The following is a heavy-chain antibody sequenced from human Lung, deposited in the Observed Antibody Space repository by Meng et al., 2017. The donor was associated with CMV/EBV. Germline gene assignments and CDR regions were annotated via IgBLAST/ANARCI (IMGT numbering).Heavy chain of an antibody. CDR1: GGSFSGYY. D-gene: IGHD1-26*01. CDR3: ARMLIVGATLGYFDY. V-gene: IGHV4-34*01. Sequence: QVQLQQWGAGLLKPSETLSLTCAVYGGSFSGYYWSWIRQPPGKGLERIGEINHSGSTNYNPSLKSRVTISVDTSKNQFSLKLSSVTAADTAVYYCARMLIVGATLGYFDYWGQGTLVTVSS. J-gene: IGHJ4*02. CDR2: INHSGST.